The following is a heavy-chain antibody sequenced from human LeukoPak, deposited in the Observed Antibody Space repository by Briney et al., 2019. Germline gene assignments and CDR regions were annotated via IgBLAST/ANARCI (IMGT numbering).Heavy chain of an antibody. J-gene: IGHJ4*02. Sequence: PGGSLRLSCAASGFTFSSYAMHWIRQPPGKGLEWIGEINHSGSTNYNPSLKSRVTISVDTSKNQFSLKLSSVTAADTAVYYCAREGLGEQLVQVVGFGYWGQGTLVTVSS. CDR3: AREGLGEQLVQVVGFGY. D-gene: IGHD6-13*01. CDR2: INHSGST. CDR1: GFTFSSYA. V-gene: IGHV4-34*01.